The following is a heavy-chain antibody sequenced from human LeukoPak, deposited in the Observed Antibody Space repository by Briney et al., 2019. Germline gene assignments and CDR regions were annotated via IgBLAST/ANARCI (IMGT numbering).Heavy chain of an antibody. Sequence: PSETLSLTCTVSGGSISSNNYYGGWIRQPPGKGLEWIGSIYYSGSTYYNPSLKSRPTISVDTSKNQFSLKLSSVTAADTAVYYCDRGFCSSNSSPRGYFHHWGQGTLVAVSS. J-gene: IGHJ1*01. CDR1: GGSISSNNYY. V-gene: IGHV4-39*01. CDR3: DRGFCSSNSSPRGYFHH. D-gene: IGHD2-2*01. CDR2: IYYSGST.